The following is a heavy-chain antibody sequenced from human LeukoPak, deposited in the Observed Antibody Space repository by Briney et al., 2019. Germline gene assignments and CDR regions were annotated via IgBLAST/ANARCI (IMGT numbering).Heavy chain of an antibody. CDR2: INHSGST. Sequence: SQTLSLTCALYGGSFRGHYWRRIRQPPGKGLEWIGEINHSGSTNYNPSLKSRVTISVDTSKNQFSLKLSSVTAADTAVYYCARGNILTGDTYYYGMDVWGQGTTVTVSS. CDR1: GGSFRGHY. V-gene: IGHV4-34*01. CDR3: ARGNILTGDTYYYGMDV. J-gene: IGHJ6*02. D-gene: IGHD7-27*01.